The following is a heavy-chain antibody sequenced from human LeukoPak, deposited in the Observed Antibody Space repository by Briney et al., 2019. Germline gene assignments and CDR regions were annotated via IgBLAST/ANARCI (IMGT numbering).Heavy chain of an antibody. Sequence: ETSETLSLTCTVSGGSVSSGSHYWSWIRQPPGKGLEWLGYIYYTGSTNYSPSLKSRDTISVDTSKNQFFLNLSSVTTTDTAVYYCARGKTWFAPWGQGTLVTVSS. CDR2: IYYTGST. D-gene: IGHD4-23*01. V-gene: IGHV4-61*01. CDR1: GGSVSSGSHY. J-gene: IGHJ5*02. CDR3: ARGKTWFAP.